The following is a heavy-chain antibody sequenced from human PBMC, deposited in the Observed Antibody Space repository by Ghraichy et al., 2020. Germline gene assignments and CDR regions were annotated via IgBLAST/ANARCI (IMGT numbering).Heavy chain of an antibody. CDR3: ARAAVWGSSPTYDY. CDR1: GGSFSGYH. Sequence: SETLSLTCTVSGGSFSGYHWSWIRQSPGKGLEWIGYVYNTGRIKHNPSLESRATISIDKSKKQFSLNLRSVTAADTAVYFCARAAVWGSSPTYDYWGQGILVTVSS. CDR2: VYNTGRI. J-gene: IGHJ4*02. V-gene: IGHV4-34*11. D-gene: IGHD3-16*01.